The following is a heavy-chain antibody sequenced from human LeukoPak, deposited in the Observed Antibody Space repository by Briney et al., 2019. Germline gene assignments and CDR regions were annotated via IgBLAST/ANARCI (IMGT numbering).Heavy chain of an antibody. Sequence: SQTLSLTCTVSGDSINIHHHFWGWIRQHPGKGLEWIGYVNYIESTFYNPSLKGRAISSLDTSKNQISLNLTTVTAADTAVYYGTREGGNFDFDYWGQGSLVTVSS. J-gene: IGHJ4*02. V-gene: IGHV4-31*03. CDR3: TREGGNFDFDY. D-gene: IGHD4-23*01. CDR2: VNYIEST. CDR1: GDSINIHHHF.